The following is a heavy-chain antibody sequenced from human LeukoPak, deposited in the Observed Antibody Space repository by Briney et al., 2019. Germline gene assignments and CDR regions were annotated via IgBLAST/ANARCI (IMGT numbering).Heavy chain of an antibody. CDR2: INHSGST. Sequence: SETLSLTCAVYGGSFSGYYWSWIRQPPGKGLEWIGEINHSGSTNYNPSLKSRVTISVDTSKNQFSLKLSSVTAADTAVYYCARSPAWIPYCYYGMDVWGQGTTVTVSS. D-gene: IGHD5-12*01. J-gene: IGHJ6*02. CDR3: ARSPAWIPYCYYGMDV. CDR1: GGSFSGYY. V-gene: IGHV4-34*01.